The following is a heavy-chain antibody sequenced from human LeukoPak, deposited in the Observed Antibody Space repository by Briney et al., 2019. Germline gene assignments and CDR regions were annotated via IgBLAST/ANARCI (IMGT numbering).Heavy chain of an antibody. Sequence: ASVKVSCKASGYTFTNYGINWVRQAPGRGLECMGWISAYNGNTHYAQKFQGRVTMTTDTSTSTAYMELRSLTSDDTAVYYCARIGCSSTSCYGNSVDPWGQGTLVTVSS. D-gene: IGHD2-2*01. J-gene: IGHJ5*02. V-gene: IGHV1-18*01. CDR1: GYTFTNYG. CDR2: ISAYNGNT. CDR3: ARIGCSSTSCYGNSVDP.